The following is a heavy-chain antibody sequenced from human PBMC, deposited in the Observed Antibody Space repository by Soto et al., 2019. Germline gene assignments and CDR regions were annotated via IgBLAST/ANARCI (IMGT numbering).Heavy chain of an antibody. Sequence: TLSLTCTVSGGSINSYYWSWIRQPPGKGLEWIGYIYYSGSTNYNPSLKSRVTISVDTSKNQFSLKLSSVTAADTAVYYCARSTYDFWSGFPANFDYWGQGTLVTVSS. CDR2: IYYSGST. D-gene: IGHD3-3*01. CDR3: ARSTYDFWSGFPANFDY. J-gene: IGHJ4*02. V-gene: IGHV4-59*01. CDR1: GGSINSYY.